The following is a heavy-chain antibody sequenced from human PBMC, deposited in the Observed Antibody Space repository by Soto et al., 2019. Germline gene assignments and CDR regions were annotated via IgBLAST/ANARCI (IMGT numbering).Heavy chain of an antibody. Sequence: QVHLQESGPRLVEPSETLSLTCSVSGDSIRNSGHYWGWVRQPPGKGLEWIGSVYYSGTSYRKPSLKSRRTMSIDTSKNQFSLRLTSVSAADTAIYFCARPATVAPPDAFQVWSQGTLVTVSS. V-gene: IGHV4-39*01. CDR2: VYYSGTS. J-gene: IGHJ3*01. D-gene: IGHD6-19*01. CDR1: GDSIRNSGHY. CDR3: ARPATVAPPDAFQV.